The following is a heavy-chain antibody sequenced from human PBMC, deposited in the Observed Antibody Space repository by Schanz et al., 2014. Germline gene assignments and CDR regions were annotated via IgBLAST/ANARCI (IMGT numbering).Heavy chain of an antibody. D-gene: IGHD4-17*01. Sequence: EVQLVESGGGLVQPGGSLRISCAASGFTVSSDFMAWVRHAPGKGLQWVSSISSSGSYIYFPDSVKGRFTISRDNAKNSLYLQMNSLRAEDTAVYYCARVRAYDYGAEAHGMDVWGHGTTVTFSS. CDR3: ARVRAYDYGAEAHGMDV. CDR2: ISSSGSYI. CDR1: GFTVSSDF. V-gene: IGHV3-21*01. J-gene: IGHJ6*02.